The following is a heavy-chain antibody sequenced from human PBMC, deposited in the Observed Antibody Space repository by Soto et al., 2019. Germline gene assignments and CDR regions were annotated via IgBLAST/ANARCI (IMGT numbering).Heavy chain of an antibody. CDR3: ARGNNYDILTGPFDY. V-gene: IGHV1-69*13. CDR1: GGTFSSYA. Sequence: SVKVSCKASGGTFSSYAISWVRQAPGQGLEWMGGIIPIFGTANYAQKFQGRVTITADESTSTAYMELSSLRSEDTAVYYCARGNNYDILTGPFDYWGQGTLVTVSS. CDR2: IIPIFGTA. J-gene: IGHJ4*02. D-gene: IGHD3-9*01.